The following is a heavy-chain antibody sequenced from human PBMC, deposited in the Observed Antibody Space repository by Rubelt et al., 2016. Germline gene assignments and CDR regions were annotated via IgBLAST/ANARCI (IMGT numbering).Heavy chain of an antibody. CDR1: GFSLTTNGVG. CDR2: VYCDDGM. D-gene: IGHD3-16*01. Sequence: QITLKQSGPTLVKPTQTLTLPCTFSGFSLTTNGVGVGWLRQPPGGALQWLAIVYCDDGMRYAPSLHHRLTLTTHTSTNRVVQTMSDMGPGDTGTYYCAHVTFSFGGVLRDDAVDVWGQGTTVTVSP. J-gene: IGHJ3*01. V-gene: IGHV2-5*05. CDR3: AHVTFSFGGVLRDDAVDV.